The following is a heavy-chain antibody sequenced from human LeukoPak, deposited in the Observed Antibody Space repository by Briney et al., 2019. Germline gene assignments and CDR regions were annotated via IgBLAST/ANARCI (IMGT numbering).Heavy chain of an antibody. CDR2: IRTNANSYAT. CDR1: GFTFSSYA. CDR3: ARLGIERTASDY. J-gene: IGHJ4*02. V-gene: IGHV3-73*01. Sequence: GGSLRLSCAASGFTFSSYAMHWVRQASGKGLEWVGRIRTNANSYATEYAASVKGRFTISRDDSKNTAYLQMNSLKIEDTAVYYCARLGIERTASDYWGQGTLVTVSS. D-gene: IGHD1-26*01.